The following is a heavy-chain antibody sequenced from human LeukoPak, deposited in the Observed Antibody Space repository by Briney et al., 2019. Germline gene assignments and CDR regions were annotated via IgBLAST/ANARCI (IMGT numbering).Heavy chain of an antibody. CDR3: ATSTNSYGYDY. CDR1: GYTFTGYY. D-gene: IGHD5-18*01. CDR2: INPNSGGT. V-gene: IGHV1-2*06. J-gene: IGHJ4*02. Sequence: ASVKVSCKASGYTFTGYYMHWVRQAPGQGLEWMGRINPNSGGTNYAQKFQGRVTMTRDTSISTAYMELNRLRSDDTAVYYCATSTNSYGYDYWGQGTLVTVSS.